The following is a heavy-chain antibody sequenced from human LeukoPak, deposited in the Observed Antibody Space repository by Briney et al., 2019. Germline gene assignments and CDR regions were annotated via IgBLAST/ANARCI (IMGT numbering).Heavy chain of an antibody. D-gene: IGHD1-1*01. CDR3: ARLERDAFDI. Sequence: GGSLRLSCAASGFTFSSYSMNWVRQAPGKGLEWVSSISSSSSYIYYADSVKGRFTISRDNVKNSLYLQMNSLRAEDTAVYYCARLERDAFDIWGQGTMVTVSS. J-gene: IGHJ3*02. V-gene: IGHV3-21*01. CDR2: ISSSSSYI. CDR1: GFTFSSYS.